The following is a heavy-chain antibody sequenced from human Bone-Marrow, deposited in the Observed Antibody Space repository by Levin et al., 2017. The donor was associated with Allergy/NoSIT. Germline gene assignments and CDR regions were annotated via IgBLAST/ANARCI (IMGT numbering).Heavy chain of an antibody. D-gene: IGHD1-26*01. CDR1: GFMFDDYA. CDR3: TREFSGSYWVFDY. Sequence: GGSLRLSCIASGFMFDDYAVNWVRQAPGKGLEWLGIIRSKAHGATAEYATSVKGRFIISRDDSKSSAYLQMNNLKSEDTALYYCTREFSGSYWVFDYWGQGTLVTVSS. V-gene: IGHV3-49*04. J-gene: IGHJ4*02. CDR2: IRSKAHGATA.